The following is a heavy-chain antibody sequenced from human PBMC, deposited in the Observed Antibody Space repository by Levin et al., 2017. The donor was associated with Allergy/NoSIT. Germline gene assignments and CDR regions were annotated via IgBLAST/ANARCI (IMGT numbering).Heavy chain of an antibody. CDR1: GFTFDDYT. CDR2: ISWDGGST. D-gene: IGHD2-15*01. V-gene: IGHV3-43*01. CDR3: AKGGEGYCSGGSCYFFDY. Sequence: GASVKVSCAASGFTFDDYTMHWVRQAPGKGLEWVSLISWDGGSTYYADSVKGRFTISRDNSKNSLYLQMNSLRTEDTALYYCAKGGEGYCSGGSCYFFDYWGQGTLVTVSS. J-gene: IGHJ4*02.